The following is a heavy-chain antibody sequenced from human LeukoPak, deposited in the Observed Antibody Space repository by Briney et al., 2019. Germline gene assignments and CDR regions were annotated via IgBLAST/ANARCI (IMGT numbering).Heavy chain of an antibody. V-gene: IGHV3-30*02. CDR3: AKDLDTAPFDY. Sequence: GGSLRLSCAASGFTFSRYGMHWVRQAPGKGLEWVTFIRYDGTNKCYADSVKGRFTISKDNSKNTLYLQMNSLRPEDTAMYYCAKDLDTAPFDYWGQGTLVTVSS. J-gene: IGHJ4*02. CDR2: IRYDGTNK. CDR1: GFTFSRYG. D-gene: IGHD2-21*02.